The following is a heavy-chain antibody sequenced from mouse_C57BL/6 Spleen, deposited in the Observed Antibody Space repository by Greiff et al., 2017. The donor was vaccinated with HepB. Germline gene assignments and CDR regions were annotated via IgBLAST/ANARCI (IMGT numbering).Heavy chain of an antibody. CDR1: GFTFSSYA. V-gene: IGHV5-4*03. Sequence: DVMLVESGGGLVKPGGSLKLSCAASGFTFSSYAMSWVRQTPEKRLEWVATISDGGSYTYYPDNVKGRFTISRDNAKNNLYLQMSHLKSEDTAMYYCARGYYGSSPWGTGTTVTVSS. J-gene: IGHJ1*03. CDR3: ARGYYGSSP. CDR2: ISDGGSYT. D-gene: IGHD1-1*01.